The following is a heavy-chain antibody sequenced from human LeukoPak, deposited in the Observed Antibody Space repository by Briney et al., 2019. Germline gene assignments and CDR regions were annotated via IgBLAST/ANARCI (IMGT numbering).Heavy chain of an antibody. D-gene: IGHD3-16*01. J-gene: IGHJ4*02. V-gene: IGHV3-74*01. CDR3: ARGKGGPIDY. CDR2: IDTDGSIT. CDR1: GFTFSNYW. Sequence: GGSLRLSCAASGFTFSNYWMHWVRQAPGKGLVWVSRIDTDGSITTYADSVKGRFTISRDNAKNTLYLQMNSLRAEDTAVYYCARGKGGPIDYWGQGTLVTVSP.